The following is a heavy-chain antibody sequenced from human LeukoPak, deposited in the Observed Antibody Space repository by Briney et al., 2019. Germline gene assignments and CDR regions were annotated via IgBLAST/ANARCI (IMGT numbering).Heavy chain of an antibody. V-gene: IGHV3-15*01. CDR2: IKSKTDGGTT. CDR1: GFTFNTAW. CDR3: TTDFRL. J-gene: IGHJ1*01. Sequence: GGSLRLSCAASGFTFNTAWMNWVRQAPGKGMEYIGRIKSKTDGGTTYYAAPVKGRFTISRDDSKNTLYLQMNSLKIEDTALYYCTTDFRLWGQGTLVTVSS.